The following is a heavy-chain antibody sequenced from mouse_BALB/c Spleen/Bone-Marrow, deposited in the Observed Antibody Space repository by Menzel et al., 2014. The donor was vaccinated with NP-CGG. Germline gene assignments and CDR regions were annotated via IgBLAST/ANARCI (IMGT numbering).Heavy chain of an antibody. V-gene: IGHV14-3*02. Sequence: EVKLMESGAELVKPGASVKSSCTASGFNIKDTYMHWVKQRPEQGLEWIGRIDPANGNTKYDPKFQGKATITADTSSNTAYLQLSSLTSEDTAVYYCARWEYYAMDCWGQGTSVTVSS. J-gene: IGHJ4*01. CDR2: IDPANGNT. D-gene: IGHD4-1*01. CDR1: GFNIKDTY. CDR3: ARWEYYAMDC.